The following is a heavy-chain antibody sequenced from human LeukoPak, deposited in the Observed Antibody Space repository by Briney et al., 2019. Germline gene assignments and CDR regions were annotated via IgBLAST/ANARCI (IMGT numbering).Heavy chain of an antibody. D-gene: IGHD3-16*01. J-gene: IGHJ4*02. CDR3: AMHRVVGGGRFDY. CDR1: AGSISSVN. V-gene: IGHV4-59*08. Sequence: SETLSRTYTLLAGSISSVNCGCIRQPPGKGQEWIGYIYDSGSTNYNPSLQSRVTISVETSKNRFSLKMSSVTAADTAVYFCAMHRVVGGGRFDYWGQGTLVTVSS. CDR2: IYDSGST.